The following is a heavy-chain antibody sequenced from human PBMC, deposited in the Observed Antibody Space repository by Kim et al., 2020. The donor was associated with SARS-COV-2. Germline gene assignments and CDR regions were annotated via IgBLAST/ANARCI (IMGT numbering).Heavy chain of an antibody. D-gene: IGHD6-19*01. J-gene: IGHJ4*02. CDR3: AKDSSSGWSYYFDY. Sequence: ADSVKGRFTISRDNSKNTLYLQMNSLIAEDTAVYYCAKDSSSGWSYYFDYWGQGTLVTVSS. V-gene: IGHV3-30*02.